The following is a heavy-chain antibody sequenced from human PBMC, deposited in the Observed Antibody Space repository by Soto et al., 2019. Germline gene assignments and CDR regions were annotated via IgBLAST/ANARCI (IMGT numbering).Heavy chain of an antibody. V-gene: IGHV4-30-4*01. CDR1: GGSISSGDYY. J-gene: IGHJ4*02. Sequence: SETLSLTCTVSGGSISSGDYYCSWIRQPQGKGLEWIGYIYYSGSTYYNPSLKSRVTISVDTSKNKFSLKLSSVTAADKAVYECERDLGLTGTDYWGQATLVTVS. CDR2: IYYSGST. D-gene: IGHD1-20*01. CDR3: ERDLGLTGTDY.